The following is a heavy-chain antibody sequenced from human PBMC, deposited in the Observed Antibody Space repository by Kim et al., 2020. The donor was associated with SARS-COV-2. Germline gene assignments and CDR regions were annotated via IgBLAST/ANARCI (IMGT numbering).Heavy chain of an antibody. CDR3: AREAYSYGLLNYYYYYGMDV. CDR2: ISYDGSNK. D-gene: IGHD5-18*01. Sequence: GGSLRLSCAASGFTFSSYAMHWVRQAPGKGLEWVAVISYDGSNKYYADSVKGRFTISRDNSKNTLYLQMNSLRAEDTAVYYCAREAYSYGLLNYYYYYGMDVWGQGTTVTVSS. J-gene: IGHJ6*02. CDR1: GFTFSSYA. V-gene: IGHV3-30*04.